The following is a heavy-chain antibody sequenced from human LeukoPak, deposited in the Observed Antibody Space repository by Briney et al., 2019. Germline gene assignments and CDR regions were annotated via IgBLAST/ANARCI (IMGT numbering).Heavy chain of an antibody. D-gene: IGHD6-19*01. J-gene: IGHJ4*02. CDR3: ARVPTVGGWPTDFDY. Sequence: GGSLRLSCAASGFTFSSYSMNWVRQAPGKGLEWVSYISSSGSTIYYADSVKGRFTISRDSAKNSLYLQMNSLRAEDTAVYYCARVPTVGGWPTDFDYWGQGTLVTVSS. V-gene: IGHV3-48*04. CDR2: ISSSGSTI. CDR1: GFTFSSYS.